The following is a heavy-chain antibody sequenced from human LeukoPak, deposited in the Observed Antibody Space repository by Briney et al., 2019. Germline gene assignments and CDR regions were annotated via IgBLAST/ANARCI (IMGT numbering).Heavy chain of an antibody. CDR3: ARDGIRFGSGTYYPN. D-gene: IGHD3-10*01. J-gene: IGHJ4*02. CDR1: GIPFSNYA. V-gene: IGHV3-30*04. CDR2: ISYDGSNK. Sequence: PGGSLRLSCAVSGIPFSNYAMHWVRQAPGKGLEWVALISYDGSNKYYADSVKGRFTISRDNSKNTLYLQMNSLRAEDTAIYYCARDGIRFGSGTYYPNWGQGTLVTVSS.